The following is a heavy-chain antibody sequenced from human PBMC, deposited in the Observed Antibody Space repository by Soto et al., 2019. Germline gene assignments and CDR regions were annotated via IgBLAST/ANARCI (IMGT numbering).Heavy chain of an antibody. Sequence: AASVKVSCKASGYTFTGYYMHWVRQAPGQGLEWMGWINPNSGGTNYAQKFQGWVTMTRDTSISTAYMELSRLRSDDTAVYYCARDPGGYCSSTSCSYYYGMDVWGQGTTVTVSS. CDR3: ARDPGGYCSSTSCSYYYGMDV. V-gene: IGHV1-2*04. CDR2: INPNSGGT. J-gene: IGHJ6*02. CDR1: GYTFTGYY. D-gene: IGHD2-2*01.